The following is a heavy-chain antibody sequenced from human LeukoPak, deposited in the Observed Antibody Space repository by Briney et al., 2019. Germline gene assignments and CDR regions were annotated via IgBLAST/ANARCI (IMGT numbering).Heavy chain of an antibody. CDR3: ARSARHCNNGVCFTDYNIDL. D-gene: IGHD2-8*01. CDR2: INPNSGDP. J-gene: IGHJ6*03. Sequence: ASVKVSCKASGYTFSDSYIHFVRQAPGQGLEWMGRINPNSGDPNYPQKFQGRVTMTRDTSISTAYMEMNSLTSDDTAVYYCARSARHCNNGVCFTDYNIDLWGKGTTVTVSS. V-gene: IGHV1-2*06. CDR1: GYTFSDSY.